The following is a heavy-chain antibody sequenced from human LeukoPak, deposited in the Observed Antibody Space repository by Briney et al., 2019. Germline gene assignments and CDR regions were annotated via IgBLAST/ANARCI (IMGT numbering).Heavy chain of an antibody. Sequence: GWSQRLFCAASGFTFNNFAMSWARQAPGNGLEWVSFISGGGRNAYYADSVKGHFTISRDNAKNTVYLQMNNLRVEDTALYYCVQCLAISGFHIPGPGRAWGRGTQVTVSS. CDR2: ISGGGRNA. D-gene: IGHD6-19*01. V-gene: IGHV3-23*01. J-gene: IGHJ4*02. CDR1: GFTFNNFA. CDR3: VQCLAISGFHIPGPGRA.